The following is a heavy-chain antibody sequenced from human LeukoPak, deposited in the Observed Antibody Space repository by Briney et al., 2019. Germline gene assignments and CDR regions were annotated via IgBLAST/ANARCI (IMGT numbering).Heavy chain of an antibody. CDR1: GGTFSSYA. D-gene: IGHD3-10*01. V-gene: IGHV1-69*13. Sequence: GASVKVSCKASGGTFSSYAISWVRQAPGQGLEWMGGIIPIFGTANYAQKFQGRVTITADESTSTAYMELSSLRSEDTAVYYCASVRGVIITGGYYFDYWGQGTLVTVSS. CDR3: ASVRGVIITGGYYFDY. J-gene: IGHJ4*02. CDR2: IIPIFGTA.